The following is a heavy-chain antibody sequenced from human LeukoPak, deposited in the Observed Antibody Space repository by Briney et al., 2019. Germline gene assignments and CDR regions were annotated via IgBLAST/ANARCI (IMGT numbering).Heavy chain of an antibody. J-gene: IGHJ4*02. Sequence: SETLSLTCTVSGGSVSNTNYYWAWIRQPAGKGLEWIGSIYYSGNTYYNPSLKSRVTISVDTSKNQFSLKLSSVTAADTAVYYCARLKEGIDYWGQGTLVTVSS. V-gene: IGHV4-39*01. D-gene: IGHD3-10*01. CDR1: GGSVSNTNYY. CDR3: ARLKEGIDY. CDR2: IYYSGNT.